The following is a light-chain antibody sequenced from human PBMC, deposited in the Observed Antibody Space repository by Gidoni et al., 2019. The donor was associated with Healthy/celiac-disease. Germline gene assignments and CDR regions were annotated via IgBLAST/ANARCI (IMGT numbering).Light chain of an antibody. CDR3: QKYNSAPSIT. J-gene: IGKJ5*01. CDR1: HGISNY. V-gene: IGKV1-27*01. Sequence: DIQMTQSPSSLSASVGDRVTITCRASHGISNYLAWYQQKPGKVPKLLIYAASTLQSGVPSRFSGSGSGTDFTLTIRSLQPEDVATYYCQKYNSAPSITFGQGTRLEIK. CDR2: AAS.